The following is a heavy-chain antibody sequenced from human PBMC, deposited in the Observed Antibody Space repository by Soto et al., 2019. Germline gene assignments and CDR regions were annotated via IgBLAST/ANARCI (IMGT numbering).Heavy chain of an antibody. D-gene: IGHD3-3*01. CDR3: ARGGGVGVAGSAAFDM. Sequence: QLHLVQSGAVVKKPGASVTVSCSASGYPVTAYYMHWVRQAPGRGLEWMGGINPATGAAKYTQTSQGRVTMTRETSTSTVLMELSGLTSEDTAVFSCARGGGVGVAGSAAFDMWGQGTLVTVSS. V-gene: IGHV1-2*02. CDR2: INPATGAA. J-gene: IGHJ3*02. CDR1: GYPVTAYY.